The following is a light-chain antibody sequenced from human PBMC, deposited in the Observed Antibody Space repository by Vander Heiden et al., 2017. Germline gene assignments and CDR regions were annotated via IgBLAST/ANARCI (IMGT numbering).Light chain of an antibody. Sequence: SSDLTQYPAVSVALGQTVRLTCQGHCLRSYYASWYQQKPGQAPVLVIYAKTSRPSGIPDRFSGFSSGNTASLTITGAQAEDEADYYCNSRDSSGDHLVFGGGTKLTVL. CDR1: CLRSYY. CDR3: NSRDSSGDHLV. CDR2: AKT. J-gene: IGLJ3*02. V-gene: IGLV3-19*01.